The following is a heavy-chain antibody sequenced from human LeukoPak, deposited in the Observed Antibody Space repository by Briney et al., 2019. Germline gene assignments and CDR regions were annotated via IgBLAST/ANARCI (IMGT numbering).Heavy chain of an antibody. J-gene: IGHJ6*02. CDR3: ARELVRGARYYYYGMDV. CDR1: GFTFSSYG. D-gene: IGHD3-10*01. V-gene: IGHV3-33*01. CDR2: IWYDGSNK. Sequence: GGSLRHSCAASGFTFSSYGMHWVRQAPGKGLEWVAVIWYDGSNKYYADSVKGRFTISRDNSKNTLYLQMNSLRAEDTAVYYCARELVRGARYYYYGMDVWGQGTTVTVSS.